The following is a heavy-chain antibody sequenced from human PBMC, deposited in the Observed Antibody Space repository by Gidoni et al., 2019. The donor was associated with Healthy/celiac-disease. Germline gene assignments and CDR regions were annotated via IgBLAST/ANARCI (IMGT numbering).Heavy chain of an antibody. V-gene: IGHV1-2*02. CDR3: ARERLYYDGSGYLASMDV. CDR2: INPNSGGT. J-gene: IGHJ6*02. D-gene: IGHD3-22*01. Sequence: QVQLVQSGTEVKKPGASVKVSCKASGFTFTGYSMHWVRQAPGQGLEWMGWINPNSGGTNYAQKFQGRVTMTRDTSISTAYMELSRLRSDDTAVYYCARERLYYDGSGYLASMDVWGQGTTVTVSS. CDR1: GFTFTGYS.